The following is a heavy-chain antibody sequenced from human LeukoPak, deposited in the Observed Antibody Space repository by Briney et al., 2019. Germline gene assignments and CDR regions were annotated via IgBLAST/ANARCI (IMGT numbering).Heavy chain of an antibody. Sequence: GGSLRLSCAASGFTFSDYYMSWIRQAPGKGLEWVSYISSSGTTIYYADSVKGRFTISRDNAKNSLYLQMNSLRAEDTAVYYCARSGFWDGYSYYYMDVWGYGTTVTVSS. J-gene: IGHJ6*03. CDR3: ARSGFWDGYSYYYMDV. CDR2: ISSSGTTI. D-gene: IGHD3-3*01. CDR1: GFTFSDYY. V-gene: IGHV3-11*01.